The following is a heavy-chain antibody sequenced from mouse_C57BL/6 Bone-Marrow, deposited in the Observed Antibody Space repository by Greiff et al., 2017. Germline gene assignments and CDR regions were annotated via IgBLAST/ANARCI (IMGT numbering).Heavy chain of an antibody. Sequence: QVQLQQPGAELVKPGASVKLSCKASGYTFTSYWMQWVKQRPGQGLEWIGEIDPSDSYTNYNQKFKCKATLTVDTSSSTAYMQLSSLTSEDSAVYYCASNWDRYFDVWGTGTTVTVSS. CDR2: IDPSDSYT. D-gene: IGHD4-1*01. J-gene: IGHJ1*03. CDR1: GYTFTSYW. V-gene: IGHV1-50*01. CDR3: ASNWDRYFDV.